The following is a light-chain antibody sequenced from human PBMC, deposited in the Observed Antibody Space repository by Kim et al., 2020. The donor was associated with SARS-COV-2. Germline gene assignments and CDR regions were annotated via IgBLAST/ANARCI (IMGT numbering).Light chain of an antibody. CDR1: SRGVSYYNT. V-gene: IGLV2-14*04. Sequence: GQSLTFSGTGSSRGVSYYNTVSLYQQHPRKAPRLIFYDVSERASGVSKRFSGSQSGNTASLTISGLRAEDEADYYCISHTTSSTYVFGSGTQLTVL. CDR2: DVS. CDR3: ISHTTSSTYV. J-gene: IGLJ1*01.